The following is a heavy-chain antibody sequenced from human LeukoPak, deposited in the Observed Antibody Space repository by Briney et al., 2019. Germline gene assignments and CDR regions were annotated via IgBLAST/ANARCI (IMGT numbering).Heavy chain of an antibody. CDR1: GFTFSSYA. D-gene: IGHD4-17*01. J-gene: IGHJ4*02. Sequence: GGSLRLSCAASGFTFSSYAMSWVRQAPGKGLEWVSAISGSGGSTYYADSVKGRFTISRDNSKNTLYLQMNSLRAEDTAVYYCAKPEGHGEIPYYFDYWGQGTLVTVSS. CDR3: AKPEGHGEIPYYFDY. CDR2: ISGSGGST. V-gene: IGHV3-23*01.